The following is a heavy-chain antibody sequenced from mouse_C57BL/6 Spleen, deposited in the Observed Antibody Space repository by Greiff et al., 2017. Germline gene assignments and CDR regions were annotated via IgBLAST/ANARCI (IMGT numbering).Heavy chain of an antibody. D-gene: IGHD2-5*01. J-gene: IGHJ3*01. CDR1: GYTFTSYW. CDR3: ARDYSNYGEFTC. V-gene: IGHV1-72*01. CDR2: SDPNSGGT. Sequence: QVQLQQPGAELVKPGASVKLSCKASGYTFTSYWMHWVKQRPGRGLEWIGRSDPNSGGTKYNEKFKSKATLTVDKPSSTAYMQLSSLTSEDSAVYYCARDYSNYGEFTCWGGGTLVTVSA.